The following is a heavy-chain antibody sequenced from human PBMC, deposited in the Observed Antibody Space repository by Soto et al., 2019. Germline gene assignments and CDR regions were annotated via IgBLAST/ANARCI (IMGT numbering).Heavy chain of an antibody. Sequence: SETLSLTCTVSGGSISTGNWWTWVRQSPEKGLEWIGEIFRSGNTYYNPSFKSRVTISVDNSNNQFSLKMSSVTAADTAVYYCARGRVVVPAAVMFNCLDPWGQGALVTVSS. CDR3: ARGRVVVPAAVMFNCLDP. CDR2: IFRSGNT. V-gene: IGHV4-4*02. J-gene: IGHJ5*02. D-gene: IGHD2-2*01. CDR1: GGSISTGNW.